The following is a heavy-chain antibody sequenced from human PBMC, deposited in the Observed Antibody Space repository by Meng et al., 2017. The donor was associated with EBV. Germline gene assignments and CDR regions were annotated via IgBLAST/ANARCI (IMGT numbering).Heavy chain of an antibody. CDR1: GGSSSSSNW. D-gene: IGHD3-22*01. CDR3: ARRSLDYYDSSGFDY. J-gene: IGHJ4*02. CDR2: IYHSGST. Sequence: QGHLQESGPGLVKPSGTLSLTCAVSGGSSSSSNWWSWVRQPPGKGLEWIGEIYHSGSTNYNPSLKSRVTISVDKSKNQFSLKLSSVTAADTAVYYCARRSLDYYDSSGFDYWGQGTLVTVSS. V-gene: IGHV4-4*02.